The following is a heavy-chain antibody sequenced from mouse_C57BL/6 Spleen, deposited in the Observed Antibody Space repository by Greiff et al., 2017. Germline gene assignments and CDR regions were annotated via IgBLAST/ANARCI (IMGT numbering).Heavy chain of an antibody. Sequence: EVQLQQSVAELVRPGASVKLSCTASGFTIKNTYMHWVKQRPEQGLEWIGRIDPANGNTKYAPNFQGKATITADTTSNTAYLQLSSLTSEDTAIYYCARSDYGSPYAMDYWGQGTSVTVSS. CDR3: ARSDYGSPYAMDY. J-gene: IGHJ4*01. D-gene: IGHD1-1*01. CDR2: IDPANGNT. CDR1: GFTIKNTY. V-gene: IGHV14-3*01.